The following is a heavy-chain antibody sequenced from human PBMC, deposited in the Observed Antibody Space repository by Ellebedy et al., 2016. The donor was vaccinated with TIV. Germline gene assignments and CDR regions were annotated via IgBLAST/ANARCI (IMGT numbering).Heavy chain of an antibody. Sequence: GESLKISXAASGFTFSNYALHWVRQAPGKGLEWVALISYDGTNKYYADSVKGRFTISRDNSKSTLYLQMNSLRAEDTAVYYCTRVEPFYCSSTSCKNLGSDYWGQGTLVTVSS. CDR1: GFTFSNYA. CDR3: TRVEPFYCSSTSCKNLGSDY. V-gene: IGHV3-30-3*01. D-gene: IGHD2-2*01. J-gene: IGHJ4*02. CDR2: ISYDGTNK.